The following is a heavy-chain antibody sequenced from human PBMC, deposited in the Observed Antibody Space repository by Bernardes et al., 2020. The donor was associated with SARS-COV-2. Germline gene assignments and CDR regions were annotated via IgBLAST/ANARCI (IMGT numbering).Heavy chain of an antibody. Sequence: VGSLRLSCAASGFTFNTYAMTWVRQAPGKGLEWVSVISGSGDNTYYADSVRGRFTISRDNSKNTLYLQMNSLGAEDTAVYYCAQDRGITGAINWFDPWGQGTLVTVSS. D-gene: IGHD1-7*01. CDR2: ISGSGDNT. CDR3: AQDRGITGAINWFDP. J-gene: IGHJ5*02. CDR1: GFTFNTYA. V-gene: IGHV3-23*01.